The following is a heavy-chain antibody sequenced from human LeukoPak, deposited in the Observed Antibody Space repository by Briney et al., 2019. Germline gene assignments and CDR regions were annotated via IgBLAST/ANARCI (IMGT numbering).Heavy chain of an antibody. Sequence: ASVKVSCKASGYTFTSYDINWVRQATGQGLEWMGWMNPNRGNTGYAQKFQGRVTMTRNTSISTAYMELSSLRSEDTAVYYCARWWVTMVRGVISYAMDVWGKGTTVTVSS. CDR2: MNPNRGNT. CDR3: ARWWVTMVRGVISYAMDV. J-gene: IGHJ6*04. V-gene: IGHV1-8*01. D-gene: IGHD3-10*01. CDR1: GYTFTSYD.